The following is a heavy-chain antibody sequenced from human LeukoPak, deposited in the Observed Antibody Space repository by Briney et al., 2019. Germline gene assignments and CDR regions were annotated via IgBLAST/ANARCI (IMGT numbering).Heavy chain of an antibody. D-gene: IGHD2-2*01. CDR2: ISGNGGST. J-gene: IGHJ4*02. CDR1: GFTFSSYA. CDR3: AKGTFGSTSYRASPFDY. V-gene: IGHV3-23*01. Sequence: PGGSLRLSCGDSGFTFSSYAISWVRQAPGKGLEWISAISGNGGSTYYADSVKGRFTISRDNSKNTLYLQMNSLRAEDTAVYYCAKGTFGSTSYRASPFDYWGQGTLVTVSS.